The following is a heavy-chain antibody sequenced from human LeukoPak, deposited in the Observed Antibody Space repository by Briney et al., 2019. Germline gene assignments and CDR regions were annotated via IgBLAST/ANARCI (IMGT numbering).Heavy chain of an antibody. J-gene: IGHJ4*02. CDR2: IWYDGSNK. Sequence: GRPLRLSCAASGFTFSSYGMHWVRQAPGKGLEWVAVIWYDGSNKYYADSVKGRFTISRDNSKNTLYLQMNSLRAEDTAVYYCARDRAVWFGELLAPALDYWGQGTLVTVSS. V-gene: IGHV3-33*01. CDR3: ARDRAVWFGELLAPALDY. D-gene: IGHD3-10*01. CDR1: GFTFSSYG.